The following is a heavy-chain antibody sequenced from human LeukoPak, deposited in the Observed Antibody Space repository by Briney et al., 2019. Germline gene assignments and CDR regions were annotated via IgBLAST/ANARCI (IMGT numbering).Heavy chain of an antibody. CDR3: AKSKADYYYGSGSYHFDY. J-gene: IGHJ4*02. V-gene: IGHV3-43*01. D-gene: IGHD3-10*01. Sequence: GGSLRLSCAASGFTFDHYTMHWVRQAPGKGLEWVSLISWNGVSTYYADSVEGRFTISRDNSKNTLYLQMNSLRAEDTAVYYCAKSKADYYYGSGSYHFDYWGQGTLVTVSS. CDR2: ISWNGVST. CDR1: GFTFDHYT.